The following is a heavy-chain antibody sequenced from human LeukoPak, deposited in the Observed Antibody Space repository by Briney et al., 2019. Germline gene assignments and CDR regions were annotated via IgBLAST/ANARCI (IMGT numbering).Heavy chain of an antibody. D-gene: IGHD3-10*01. V-gene: IGHV4-34*01. CDR2: INHRGST. Sequence: SETLSLTCAVYGGSFSGYYWSWIRQPPGKGLEWIGEINHRGSTNYNPSLKSRVTISVDTSKNQFSLKLSSVTAADTAVYYCAQGSDSPHAWGQGTLVTVSS. CDR1: GGSFSGYY. J-gene: IGHJ5*02. CDR3: AQGSDSPHA.